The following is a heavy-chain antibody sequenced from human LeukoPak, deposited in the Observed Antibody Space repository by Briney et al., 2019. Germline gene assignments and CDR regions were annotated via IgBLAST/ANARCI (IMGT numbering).Heavy chain of an antibody. CDR3: ARGYCSGGTCYSDYYFYYMDV. CDR1: GFTFSDYY. J-gene: IGHJ6*03. Sequence: GGSLRLSCAASGFTFSDYYMSWLRQAPGKGLEWVSYISSSGSTIYYADSVKGRFTSSRDNANNLLYLQMNSLRAEDTAVYYCARGYCSGGTCYSDYYFYYMDVWGKGTTVTVSS. D-gene: IGHD2-15*01. CDR2: ISSSGSTI. V-gene: IGHV3-11*04.